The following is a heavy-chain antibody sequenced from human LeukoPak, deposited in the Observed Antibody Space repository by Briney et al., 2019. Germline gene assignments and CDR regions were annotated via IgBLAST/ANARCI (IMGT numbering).Heavy chain of an antibody. CDR2: ISGSGRYT. CDR3: ARVAEAAAFDY. J-gene: IGHJ4*02. V-gene: IGHV3-21*01. D-gene: IGHD6-13*01. CDR1: GFTFSSYG. Sequence: GGSLRLSCAASGFTFSSYGMSWVRQAPGKGLEWVSAISGSGRYTYYSDSVKGRFTISRDNAKNSLYLQMNSLRAEDTAVYYCARVAEAAAFDYWGQGTLVTVSS.